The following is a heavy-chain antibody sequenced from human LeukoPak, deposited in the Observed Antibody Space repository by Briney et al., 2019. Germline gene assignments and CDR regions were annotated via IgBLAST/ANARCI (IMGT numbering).Heavy chain of an antibody. D-gene: IGHD5-24*01. CDR2: VSGRGDNT. J-gene: IGHJ4*02. CDR3: AKAVRIIDMAFDY. CDR1: GFTFSTYA. Sequence: QPGGSLRLSCAASGFTFSTYAMSWVRQAPGKGLGWVSTVSGRGDNTYYADSVKGRFTISRDNVRNTLSLQVNSLRAEDTAVYYCAKAVRIIDMAFDYWGQGALVTVSS. V-gene: IGHV3-23*01.